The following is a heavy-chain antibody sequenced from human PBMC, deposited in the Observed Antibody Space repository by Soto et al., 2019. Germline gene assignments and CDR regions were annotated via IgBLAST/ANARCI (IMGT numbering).Heavy chain of an antibody. J-gene: IGHJ4*02. D-gene: IGHD1-1*01. V-gene: IGHV3-7*01. CDR3: TKDDSGKINN. CDR2: INQEGSEK. Sequence: EVQLVESGGNLVESGGSLRLTCVGSGFTFNNFWMSWVRQAPGKGLEWVVNINQEGSEKYYVGSVKGRFTISRDRHRNSLSLQMNSLRVEDAGIYYCTKDDSGKINNWGQGTLVTVSS. CDR1: GFTFNNFW.